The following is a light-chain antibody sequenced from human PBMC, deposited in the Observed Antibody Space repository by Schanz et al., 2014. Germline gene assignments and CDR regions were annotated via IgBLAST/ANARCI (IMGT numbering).Light chain of an antibody. CDR3: SSYTSRRTLV. J-gene: IGLJ2*01. V-gene: IGLV2-8*01. CDR1: SSDVGGDNF. Sequence: QSALTQPPSASGSPGQSVTISCTGTSSDVGGDNFVSWYQQHPGKAPKLMIYEINKRPSGVPDRFSGSKSGNTASLTISGLQAEDEADYYCSSYTSRRTLVFGGGTKLTVL. CDR2: EIN.